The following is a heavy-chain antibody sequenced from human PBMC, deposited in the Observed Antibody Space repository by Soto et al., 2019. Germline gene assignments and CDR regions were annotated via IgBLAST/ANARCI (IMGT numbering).Heavy chain of an antibody. D-gene: IGHD3-10*01. J-gene: IGHJ6*02. Sequence: SETLSLTCVISGDSVYNNSSGWNWISQSPSRGLEWLERTYYKSKWNNDYALSVKSRITINPDTSKNQFSLHLYSVTPEDTAVYYCTGITWFRGMDVWGQGTPVTVSS. V-gene: IGHV6-1*01. CDR3: TGITWFRGMDV. CDR1: GDSVYNNSSG. CDR2: TYYKSKWNN.